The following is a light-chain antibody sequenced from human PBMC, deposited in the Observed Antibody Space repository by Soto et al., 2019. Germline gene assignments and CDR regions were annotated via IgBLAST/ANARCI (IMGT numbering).Light chain of an antibody. J-gene: IGKJ5*01. Sequence: IQMTQSPSSLSASFGDRVTITCRTSQSIAKFLNWYQQRPGKAPELLIHGASRLQSGVPARFSGSGSGTDFTLSINSLQPEDFATYYCQQAYSFPITFGQGTRLEIK. CDR2: GAS. CDR3: QQAYSFPIT. V-gene: IGKV1-39*01. CDR1: QSIAKF.